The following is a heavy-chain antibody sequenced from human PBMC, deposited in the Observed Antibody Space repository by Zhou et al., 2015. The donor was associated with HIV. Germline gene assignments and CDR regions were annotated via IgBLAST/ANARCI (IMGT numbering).Heavy chain of an antibody. D-gene: IGHD3-22*01. V-gene: IGHV1-69*12. CDR3: ARRAEGRITMIVAAQTKYAFDI. CDR1: GGTFSSYA. CDR2: IIPIFGTA. Sequence: QVQLVQSGAEVKKPGSSVKVSCKASGGTFSSYAISWVRQAPGQGLEWMGGIIPIFGTANYAQKFQGRVTITADESTSTAYMELSSLRSEDTAVYYCARRAEGRITMIVAAQTKYAFDIWGQGTMVTVSS. J-gene: IGHJ3*02.